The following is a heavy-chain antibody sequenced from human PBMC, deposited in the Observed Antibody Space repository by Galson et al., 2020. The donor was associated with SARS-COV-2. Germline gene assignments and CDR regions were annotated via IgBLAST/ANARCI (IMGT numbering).Heavy chain of an antibody. CDR1: AYTFTGYY. CDR3: ASWAYGDSSDYYFDD. D-gene: IGHD4-17*01. V-gene: IGHV1-2*02. Sequence: ASATVSCKASAYTFTGYYMHWVRQAPGQGLEWMGWITPNSGGTNYAQKFQGRVTMTRDTSISTAYMELSRLRSDDTAVYYCASWAYGDSSDYYFDDWGQGTLVTVSS. J-gene: IGHJ4*02. CDR2: ITPNSGGT.